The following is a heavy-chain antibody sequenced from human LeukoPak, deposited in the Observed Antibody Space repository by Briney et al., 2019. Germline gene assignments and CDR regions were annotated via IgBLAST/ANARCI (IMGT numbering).Heavy chain of an antibody. Sequence: SVKVSCKASGGTFSSYAISWVRQAPGQGLEWMGRIIPILGIANYTQKFQGRVTITADKSTSTAYMELSGLRSEDTAVYYCARASSSSSGYWGQGTLVTVSS. CDR1: GGTFSSYA. CDR3: ARASSSSSGY. V-gene: IGHV1-69*04. CDR2: IIPILGIA. D-gene: IGHD6-6*01. J-gene: IGHJ4*02.